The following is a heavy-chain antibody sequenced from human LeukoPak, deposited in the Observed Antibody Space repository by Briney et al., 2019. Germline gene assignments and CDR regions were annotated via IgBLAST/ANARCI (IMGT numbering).Heavy chain of an antibody. Sequence: PGGSLRLSCAASGFTFSDYYMSWIRQAPGKGLEWVSYISSSGSTIYYADSVKGRFTISRDNAKNSLYLQMNSLRAEDTAVYYCARDLLWWLRDDYYYYMDVWGKGTTVTVSS. J-gene: IGHJ6*03. CDR3: ARDLLWWLRDDYYYYMDV. CDR1: GFTFSDYY. D-gene: IGHD5-12*01. CDR2: ISSSGSTI. V-gene: IGHV3-11*04.